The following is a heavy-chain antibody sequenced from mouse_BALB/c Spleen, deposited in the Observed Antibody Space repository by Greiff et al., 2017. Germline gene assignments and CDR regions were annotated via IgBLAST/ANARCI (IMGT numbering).Heavy chain of an antibody. CDR1: GYTFTSYT. CDR2: INPSSGYT. D-gene: IGHD2-4*01. J-gene: IGHJ1*01. Sequence: VQLQQSGAELARPGASVKMSCKASGYTFTSYTMHWVKQRPGQGLEWIGYINPSSGYTNYNQKFKDKATLTADKSSSTAYMQLSSLTSEDSAVYYCARNDYDGTSPYWYFDVWGAGTTVTVSS. V-gene: IGHV1-4*01. CDR3: ARNDYDGTSPYWYFDV.